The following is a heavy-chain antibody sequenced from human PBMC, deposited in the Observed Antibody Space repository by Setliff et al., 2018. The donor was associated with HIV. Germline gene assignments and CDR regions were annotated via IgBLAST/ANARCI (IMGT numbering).Heavy chain of an antibody. CDR3: ARGDMAVAASGYYYGMDV. D-gene: IGHD6-19*01. J-gene: IGHJ6*02. V-gene: IGHV1-69*10. CDR2: IIPILGIA. CDR1: GGTFSSYA. Sequence: SVKVSCKASGGTFSSYAISWVRQAPGQGLEWMGGIIPILGIANYAQKFQGRVTITADESTSTAYMELSSLRSEDTAVYYCARGDMAVAASGYYYGMDVWGQGTTVTVSS.